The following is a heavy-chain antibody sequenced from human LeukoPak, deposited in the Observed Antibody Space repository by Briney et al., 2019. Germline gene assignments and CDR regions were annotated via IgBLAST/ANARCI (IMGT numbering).Heavy chain of an antibody. Sequence: PSETLSLTCTVSGGSISSYYWSWIRQPAGKGLEWIGRIYTSGSTNYNPSLKSRVTMSVDTSKNQFSLKLSSATAADTAVYYCARDQSGESTGTFDYWGQGTLVTVSS. CDR2: IYTSGST. J-gene: IGHJ4*02. D-gene: IGHD3-10*01. CDR3: ARDQSGESTGTFDY. V-gene: IGHV4-4*07. CDR1: GGSISSYY.